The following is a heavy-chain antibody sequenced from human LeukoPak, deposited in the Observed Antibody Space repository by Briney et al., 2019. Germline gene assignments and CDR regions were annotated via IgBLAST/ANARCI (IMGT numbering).Heavy chain of an antibody. J-gene: IGHJ4*02. CDR1: GFTFSSYA. V-gene: IGHV3-23*01. Sequence: HSGGSLRLSCAASGFTFSSYAMSWVRQAPGKGLEWVSAISGSGGSTYYADSVKGRFTISRDNSKNTLYLQMNSLRAEDTAVYYCAKAPALAVTTEFDYWGQGTLVTVSS. D-gene: IGHD4-17*01. CDR3: AKAPALAVTTEFDY. CDR2: ISGSGGST.